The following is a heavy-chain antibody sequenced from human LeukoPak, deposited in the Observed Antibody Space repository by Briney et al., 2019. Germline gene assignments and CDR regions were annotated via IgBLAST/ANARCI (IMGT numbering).Heavy chain of an antibody. CDR1: GFTFRSHW. CDR3: ARDIYTGATDY. CDR2: IKQEGSEK. Sequence: GGSLRLSCAASGFTFRSHWMSWVRQAPGKGLEWVANIKQEGSEKHYVDSVKGRFTISRDNAKSSLYLQMNSLRAEDTAVYYCARDIYTGATDYWGQGTLVTVSS. J-gene: IGHJ4*02. D-gene: IGHD4-11*01. V-gene: IGHV3-7*01.